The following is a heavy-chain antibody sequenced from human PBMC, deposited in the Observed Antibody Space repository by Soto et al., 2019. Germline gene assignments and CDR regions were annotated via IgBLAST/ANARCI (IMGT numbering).Heavy chain of an antibody. CDR1: GFTFSSYS. Sequence: EVQLVESGGGLVQPGGSLRLSCAASGFTFSSYSMNWVRQAPGKGLEWVSYISSSSSTIYYADSVKGRFTISRDNAKNSLYLQMNSLRDEDTSVYYCARVPESSYYGVGFDYCCQGTLVTVSS. CDR3: ARVPESSYYGVGFDY. CDR2: ISSSSSTI. D-gene: IGHD4-17*01. J-gene: IGHJ4*02. V-gene: IGHV3-48*02.